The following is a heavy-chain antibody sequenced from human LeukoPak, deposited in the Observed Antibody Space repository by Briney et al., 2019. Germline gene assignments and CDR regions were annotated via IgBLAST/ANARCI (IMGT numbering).Heavy chain of an antibody. D-gene: IGHD3-22*01. Sequence: ASVKVSCKASGYALTGYYFHWVRPAPGQGLEWMGWINPNIGDTNYAEKFQGRVTLTRDTSINIAYMELSRLTSDGTAVYYCARSSGFFYYFDYWGQGTLVTVSS. CDR1: GYALTGYY. CDR3: ARSSGFFYYFDY. CDR2: INPNIGDT. V-gene: IGHV1-2*02. J-gene: IGHJ4*02.